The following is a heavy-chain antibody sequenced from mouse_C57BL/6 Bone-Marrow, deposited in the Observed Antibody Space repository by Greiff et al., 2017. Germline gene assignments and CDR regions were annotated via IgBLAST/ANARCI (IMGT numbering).Heavy chain of an antibody. CDR1: GYTFTSYW. CDR3: ARGWLLPAMDY. J-gene: IGHJ4*01. V-gene: IGHV1-69*01. CDR2: IDPSDSYT. D-gene: IGHD2-3*01. Sequence: QVQLQQPGAELVMPGASVKLSCKASGYTFTSYWMHWVKQRPGQGLEWIGEIDPSDSYTNYNQKFKGKSTLTVDKSSSTAYMQLSSLTSEDSAVYYFARGWLLPAMDYWGQGTSVTVSS.